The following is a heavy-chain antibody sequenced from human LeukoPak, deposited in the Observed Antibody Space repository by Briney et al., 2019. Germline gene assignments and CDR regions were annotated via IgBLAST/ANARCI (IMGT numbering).Heavy chain of an antibody. CDR2: IYTSGST. Sequence: SGTLSLTCTVSGGSISSYYWSWIRQPPGKGLEWIGYIYTSGSTNYNPSLKSRVTISVDTSKNQFSLKLSSVTAADTAVYYCARQRRSSSSNWFDPWGQGTLVTVSS. J-gene: IGHJ5*02. V-gene: IGHV4-4*09. CDR3: ARQRRSSSSNWFDP. D-gene: IGHD6-6*01. CDR1: GGSISSYY.